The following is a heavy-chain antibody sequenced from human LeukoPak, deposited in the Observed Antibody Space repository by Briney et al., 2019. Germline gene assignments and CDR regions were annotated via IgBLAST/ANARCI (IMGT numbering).Heavy chain of an antibody. J-gene: IGHJ4*02. V-gene: IGHV3-30*18. Sequence: GGSLRLSCAASGFTFCSYGMHWVRQAPGKGLEWVAVISYDGSNKYYADSVKGRFTISRDNSKNTLYLQMNSLRAEDTAVYYCAKAIAVAGYWGQGTLATVSS. CDR2: ISYDGSNK. CDR3: AKAIAVAGY. CDR1: GFTFCSYG. D-gene: IGHD6-19*01.